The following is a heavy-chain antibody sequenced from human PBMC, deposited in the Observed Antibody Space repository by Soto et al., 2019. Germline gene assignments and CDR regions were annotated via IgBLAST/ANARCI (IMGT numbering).Heavy chain of an antibody. CDR1: GGSVSSGSYY. CDR2: IYYSGST. Sequence: PSETLSLTCTVSGGSVSSGSYYWSWIRQPPGKGLEWIGYIYYSGSTNYNPSLKSRVTISVDTSKNQFSLKLSSVTAADTAVYYCATSKWELLRTAGNWFDPWGQGTLVTVSS. D-gene: IGHD1-26*01. CDR3: ATSKWELLRTAGNWFDP. V-gene: IGHV4-61*01. J-gene: IGHJ5*02.